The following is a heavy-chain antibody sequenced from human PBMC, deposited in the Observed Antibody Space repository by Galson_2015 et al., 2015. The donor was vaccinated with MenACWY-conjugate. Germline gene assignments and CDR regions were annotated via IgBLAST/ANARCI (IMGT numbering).Heavy chain of an antibody. Sequence: SLRLSCAASGFTFSTYWMTWVRQAPGKGLEWVANIMPDGSETYYVDSVKGRFTISRDNAKNSLYLQMNNLRVEDTAVYYCARDRRKFETWGQGTLVTISS. V-gene: IGHV3-7*01. CDR1: GFTFSTYW. CDR2: IMPDGSET. J-gene: IGHJ5*02. CDR3: ARDRRKFET.